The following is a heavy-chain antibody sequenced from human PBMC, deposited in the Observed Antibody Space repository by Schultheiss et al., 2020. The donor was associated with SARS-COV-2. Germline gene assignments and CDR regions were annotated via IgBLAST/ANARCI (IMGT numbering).Heavy chain of an antibody. Sequence: GGSLRLSCKGSGYSFTSYWIGWVRQMPGKGLEWMGIIYPGDSDTRYSPSFQGQVTISADKSISTAYPQWSSLKASDTAMYYCARKIAGYYYDSSGYFDDAFDIWGQGTMVTVSS. V-gene: IGHV5-51*01. CDR1: GYSFTSYW. D-gene: IGHD3-22*01. J-gene: IGHJ3*02. CDR3: ARKIAGYYYDSSGYFDDAFDI. CDR2: IYPGDSDT.